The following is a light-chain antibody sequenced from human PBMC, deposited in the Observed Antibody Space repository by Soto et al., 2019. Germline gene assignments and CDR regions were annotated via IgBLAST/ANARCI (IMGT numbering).Light chain of an antibody. CDR1: NSDVGGYNS. V-gene: IGLV2-11*01. Sequence: QSVLTQPRSVSGSPGQSVTISCSGTNSDVGGYNSVAWYQQKPGEAPKLRLYSVTKRPSGVPDRFSGSKSGNMASLIISGLQAEDEADYYCCSYAGSSTNYVFGTGTKVTVL. CDR3: CSYAGSSTNYV. CDR2: SVT. J-gene: IGLJ1*01.